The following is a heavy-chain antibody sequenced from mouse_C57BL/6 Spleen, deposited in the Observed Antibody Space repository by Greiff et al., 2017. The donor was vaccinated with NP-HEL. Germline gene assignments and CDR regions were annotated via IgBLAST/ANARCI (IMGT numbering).Heavy chain of an antibody. Sequence: EVMLVESGPELVKPGASVKISCKASGYSFTGYYMNWVKQSPEKSLEWIGEINPSTGGTTYNQKFKAKATLTVDKSSSTAYMQLKSLTSEDSAVYYCARLEAITTVYAMDYWGQGTSVTVSS. J-gene: IGHJ4*01. V-gene: IGHV1-42*01. CDR2: INPSTGGT. D-gene: IGHD1-1*01. CDR1: GYSFTGYY. CDR3: ARLEAITTVYAMDY.